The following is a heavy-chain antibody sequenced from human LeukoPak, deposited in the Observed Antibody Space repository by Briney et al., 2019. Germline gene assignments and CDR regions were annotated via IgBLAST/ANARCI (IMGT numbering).Heavy chain of an antibody. J-gene: IGHJ6*02. CDR2: IDPSDGET. V-gene: IGHV1-24*01. CDR3: ATFIPLPNEYGDYLYYHYGMDV. CDR1: GNILTELS. D-gene: IGHD4-17*01. Sequence: ASVKVSCKVSGNILTELSMHWVRQAPGKGLEWMGGIDPSDGETFYAQKFQGRVTMTEDTSADTAYMELSSLRSEDTAIYYCATFIPLPNEYGDYLYYHYGMDVWGQGTTVTVSS.